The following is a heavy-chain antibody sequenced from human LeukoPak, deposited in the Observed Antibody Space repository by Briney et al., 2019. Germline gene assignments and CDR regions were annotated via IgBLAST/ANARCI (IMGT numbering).Heavy chain of an antibody. CDR1: GYKFTTYW. D-gene: IGHD2-21*01. CDR2: IYPGDSDT. J-gene: IGHJ5*02. Sequence: SGESLKISCKGSGYKFTTYWIGWVRQMPGRGLEWMGLIYPGDSDTRYSPSFQGQVTISVDNSINTAYLQLSSLKATAMYFCARSHCPAAQNWFETWGQGTLVTVSS. CDR3: ARSHCPAAQNWFET. V-gene: IGHV5-51*01.